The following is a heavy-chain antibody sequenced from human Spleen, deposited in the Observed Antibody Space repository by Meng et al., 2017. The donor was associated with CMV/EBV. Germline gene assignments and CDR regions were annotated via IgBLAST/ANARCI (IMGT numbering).Heavy chain of an antibody. D-gene: IGHD3-10*01. CDR3: AKDLGRGYYYGMDV. CDR2: INTVDDST. J-gene: IGHJ6*02. CDR1: GFNLSKYW. V-gene: IGHV3-74*03. Sequence: GESLKISCAASGFNLSKYWMHWVRQVPGKGLVWVPRINTVDDSTTYADSVKGRFTISRDNSKNTLYLQMNSLRAEDTAIYYCAKDLGRGYYYGMDVWSRGTTVTVSS.